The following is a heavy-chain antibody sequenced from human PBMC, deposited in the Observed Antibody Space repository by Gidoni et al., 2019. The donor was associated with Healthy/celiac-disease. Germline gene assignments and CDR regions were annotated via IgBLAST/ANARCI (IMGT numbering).Heavy chain of an antibody. J-gene: IGHJ5*02. CDR2: INHSGST. CDR1: GGSFRGYY. V-gene: IGHV4-34*01. Sequence: QVQLQQWGAGLLKPSETLSLTCAVYGGSFRGYYWSWIRQPPGKGLEWIGEINHSGSTNYNPSLKSRVTISVDTSKNQFSLKLSSVTAADTAVYYCARAPQSLWFGEPRLDPWGQGTLVTVSS. D-gene: IGHD3-10*01. CDR3: ARAPQSLWFGEPRLDP.